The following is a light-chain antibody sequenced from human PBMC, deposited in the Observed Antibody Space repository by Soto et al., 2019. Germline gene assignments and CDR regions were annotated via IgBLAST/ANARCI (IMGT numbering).Light chain of an antibody. CDR2: EVS. CDR1: SSDVGGYNY. CDR3: SSYTSATTYV. J-gene: IGLJ1*01. V-gene: IGLV2-14*01. Sequence: QSALAQPASVSGSPGQSITISCTGTSSDVGGYNYVSWYQHHPGKAPKLMIHEVSDRPSGISNRFSGSKSGNTASLTISGLQAEDEADYYCSSYTSATTYVFGTGTKVPS.